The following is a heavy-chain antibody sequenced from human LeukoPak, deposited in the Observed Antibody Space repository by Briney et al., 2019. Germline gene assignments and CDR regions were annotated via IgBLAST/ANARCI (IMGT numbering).Heavy chain of an antibody. D-gene: IGHD5-24*01. CDR3: ARDGEEMANDY. V-gene: IGHV3-30-3*01. Sequence: KPGGSLRLSCAASGFTFSSYAMHWVRQAPGKGLEWVAVISYDGSNKYYADSVKGRFTISRDNSKNTLYLQMNSLRAEDTAVYYCARDGEEMANDYWGQGTLVTVSS. CDR2: ISYDGSNK. J-gene: IGHJ4*02. CDR1: GFTFSSYA.